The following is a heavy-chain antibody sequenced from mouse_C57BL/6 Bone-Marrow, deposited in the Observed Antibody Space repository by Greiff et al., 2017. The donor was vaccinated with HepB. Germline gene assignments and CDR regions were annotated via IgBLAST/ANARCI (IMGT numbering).Heavy chain of an antibody. D-gene: IGHD3-2*02. CDR3: AIRDSSGYEAY. CDR1: GYTFTGYW. Sequence: QVQLQQSGAELMKPGASVKLSCKATGYTFTGYWIEWVKQRPGHGLEWIGDIYPGGGYTNYNEKFKGKATLTADKSSSTAYMQFSSLTSEDSAIYYCAIRDSSGYEAYWGQGTLVTVSA. V-gene: IGHV1-63*01. J-gene: IGHJ3*01. CDR2: IYPGGGYT.